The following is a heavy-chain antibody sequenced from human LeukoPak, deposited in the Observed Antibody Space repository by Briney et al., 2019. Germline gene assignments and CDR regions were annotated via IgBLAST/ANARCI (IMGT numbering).Heavy chain of an antibody. V-gene: IGHV3-74*01. CDR1: VNYW. CDR3: ATFSRNYGNYFDY. Sequence: GGSLRLSCAASVNYWMHWFRQAPGKGLLWVSHINSDGSWTSYADSVKGRFTISRDNSKNTLYLQMNSLRAEDTAVYYCATFSRNYGNYFDYWGQGTLVTVSS. J-gene: IGHJ4*02. CDR2: INSDGSWT. D-gene: IGHD1-7*01.